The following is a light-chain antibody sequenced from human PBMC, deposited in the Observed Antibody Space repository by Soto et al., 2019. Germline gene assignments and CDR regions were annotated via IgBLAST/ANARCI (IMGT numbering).Light chain of an antibody. J-gene: IGLJ3*02. CDR1: SSNIGDNN. CDR2: TNN. V-gene: IGLV1-44*01. CDR3: STWDDSLKGWV. Sequence: QSVLTQPPSASGTPGQRVTISCSGSSSNIGDNNVNWYQQVPGTAPELLIYTNNQRHSGVPDRFSGSKSGTSASLAISGLQSEDEADYDCSTWDDSLKGWVFGGGTKLTVL.